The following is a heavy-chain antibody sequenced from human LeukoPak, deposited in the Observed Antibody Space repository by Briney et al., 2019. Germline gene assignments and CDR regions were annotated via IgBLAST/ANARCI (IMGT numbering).Heavy chain of an antibody. CDR1: GFTFSESA. CDR3: AKDIQLST. Sequence: GGSLRLSCAASGFTFSESAMTWVRKVPGKGLEWVSLISSSGVNTYYADSVKGRFTISRDNSKNTLSLQMNSLRVEDTAIYYCAKDIQLSTWGLGTMVTVSS. V-gene: IGHV3-23*01. J-gene: IGHJ3*01. D-gene: IGHD3-16*02. CDR2: ISSSGVNT.